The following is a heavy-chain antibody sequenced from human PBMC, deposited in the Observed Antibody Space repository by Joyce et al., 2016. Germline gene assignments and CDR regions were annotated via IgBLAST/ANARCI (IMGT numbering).Heavy chain of an antibody. CDR3: ARQSSVTMDYGMDV. J-gene: IGHJ6*02. CDR1: GYDFTKYW. Sequence: EVQLVQSGGEVKKPGESLNISCKGSGYDFTKYWIGWVRQMPVKGLEWMGIIYPGNSETRYSPSFQGQVTISADKSTATTYLRWSSLKAADSATFFCARQSSVTMDYGMDVWGQGTTVTVSS. V-gene: IGHV5-51*01. CDR2: IYPGNSET. D-gene: IGHD4-17*01.